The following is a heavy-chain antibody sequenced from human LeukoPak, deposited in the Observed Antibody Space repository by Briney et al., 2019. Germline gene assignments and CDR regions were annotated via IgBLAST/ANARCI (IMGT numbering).Heavy chain of an antibody. Sequence: KTSETLSLACAVYGGSFSGHYWTWIRQPPGKGLEWIGEGTHSGSPNYNPSLKSRVTIPLDTSKNQFSLKLTSVTAADTAVYYCARGRTGAAALDFWGPGTLVTVSS. J-gene: IGHJ4*02. CDR3: ARGRTGAAALDF. D-gene: IGHD2-2*01. V-gene: IGHV4-34*01. CDR1: GGSFSGHY. CDR2: GTHSGSP.